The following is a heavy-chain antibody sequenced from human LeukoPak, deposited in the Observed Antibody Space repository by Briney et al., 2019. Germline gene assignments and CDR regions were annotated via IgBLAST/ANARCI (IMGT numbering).Heavy chain of an antibody. Sequence: ASVKVSCKASGYTFTSYDINWVRQATGQGLEWMGWMNPNSGNTGYAQKFQGRVTITRNTSISTAYMELSSLRSEDTAVYYCARGRPIAAAVGRWFDPWGQGTLVTVSS. V-gene: IGHV1-8*03. CDR3: ARGRPIAAAVGRWFDP. CDR2: MNPNSGNT. CDR1: GYTFTSYD. J-gene: IGHJ5*02. D-gene: IGHD6-13*01.